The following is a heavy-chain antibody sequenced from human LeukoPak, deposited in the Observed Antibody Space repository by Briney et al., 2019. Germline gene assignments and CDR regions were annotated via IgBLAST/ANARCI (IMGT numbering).Heavy chain of an antibody. Sequence: GESLRISCRGSGYSFTTYWITWVRQVPGKGLEWMGRIDPSDSYTNYSPSFQGHVTILVDESISTAYLQWSSLKASDTATYFCGRLTYGSGSFYPDYWGQGTLVTVSS. V-gene: IGHV5-10-1*01. D-gene: IGHD3-10*01. CDR1: GYSFTTYW. J-gene: IGHJ4*02. CDR3: GRLTYGSGSFYPDY. CDR2: IDPSDSYT.